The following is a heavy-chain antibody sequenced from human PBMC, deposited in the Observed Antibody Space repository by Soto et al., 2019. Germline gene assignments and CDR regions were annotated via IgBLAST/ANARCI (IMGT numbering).Heavy chain of an antibody. Sequence: SVKVSCKSSVGTFSSYAISWVQQAPGQGLEWMGGIIPIFGTANYAQKFQGRVTITADESTSTAYMELSSLRSEDTAVYYCARGSGSYGYWGQGTLVTVSS. CDR1: VGTFSSYA. CDR3: ARGSGSYGY. CDR2: IIPIFGTA. V-gene: IGHV1-69*13. D-gene: IGHD1-26*01. J-gene: IGHJ4*02.